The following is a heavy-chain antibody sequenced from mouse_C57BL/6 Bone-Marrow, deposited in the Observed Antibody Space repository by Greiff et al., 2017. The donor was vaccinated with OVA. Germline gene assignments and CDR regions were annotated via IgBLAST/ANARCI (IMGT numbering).Heavy chain of an antibody. Sequence: EVKVVESGGGLVKPGGSLKLSCAASGFTFSSYAMSWVRQTPEKRLEWVATISDGGSYTYYPDNVKGRFTISRDNAKNNLYLQMSHLKSEDTAMYYCASGGTGYAMDYWGQGTSVTVSS. D-gene: IGHD3-3*01. CDR2: ISDGGSYT. V-gene: IGHV5-4*03. CDR3: ASGGTGYAMDY. J-gene: IGHJ4*01. CDR1: GFTFSSYA.